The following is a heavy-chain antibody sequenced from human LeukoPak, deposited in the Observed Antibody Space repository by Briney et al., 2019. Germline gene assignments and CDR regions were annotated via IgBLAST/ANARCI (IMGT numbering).Heavy chain of an antibody. CDR3: ARSARLMKGVVEVTALDD. V-gene: IGHV3-48*03. CDR1: GFTFRSYE. D-gene: IGHD3-3*01. CDR2: LSSSGSAF. Sequence: GGSLRLSCEDSGFTFRSYEMNWVRQAPGKGLEWIAYLSSSGSAFSYADSVKGRFTIARDNAKNSVYPEMNSLRADDTAVYYCARSARLMKGVVEVTALDDWGQGTLVTVSS. J-gene: IGHJ4*02.